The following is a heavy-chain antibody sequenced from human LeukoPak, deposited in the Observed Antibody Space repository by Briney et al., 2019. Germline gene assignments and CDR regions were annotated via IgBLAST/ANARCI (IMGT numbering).Heavy chain of an antibody. Sequence: AAVQGSFKAAGCPFTSYDNRWGRPAPGEGGEGRGWISAYNGNTNYAQKLQGRVTMTTDTSTSTAYMELRSLRSDDTAVYYCARDGDPGDRGTLDYWGQGTLVTVSS. CDR2: ISAYNGNT. CDR3: ARDGDPGDRGTLDY. CDR1: GCPFTSYD. D-gene: IGHD7-27*01. V-gene: IGHV1-18*01. J-gene: IGHJ4*02.